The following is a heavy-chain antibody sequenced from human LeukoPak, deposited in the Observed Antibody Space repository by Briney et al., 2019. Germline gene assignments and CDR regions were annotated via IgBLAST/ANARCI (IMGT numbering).Heavy chain of an antibody. CDR3: ARGKYYDFWSGYYRRGHYYFDY. V-gene: IGHV4-59*12. D-gene: IGHD3-3*01. J-gene: IGHJ4*02. Sequence: KASETLSLTCTVSGGSISSYYWSWIRQPPGKGLEGIGYIYYSGSTNYNPSLKSRVTISVDTSKNQFSLKLSSVTAADTAVYYCARGKYYDFWSGYYRRGHYYFDYWGQGTLVTVSS. CDR2: IYYSGST. CDR1: GGSISSYY.